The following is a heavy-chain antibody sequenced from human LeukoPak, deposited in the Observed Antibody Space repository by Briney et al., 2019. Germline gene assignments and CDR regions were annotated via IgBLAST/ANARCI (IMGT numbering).Heavy chain of an antibody. CDR3: TRVGDDYPY. Sequence: GASVTVSCKASGYTFTAYYLHWVRQAPGQKPEWMAWIKANSGDTNYARKLQGRVTMTRDTSIITVYMELSGLTADDTAVYYCTRVGDDYPYWGQGTLVTVSS. D-gene: IGHD5-24*01. CDR1: GYTFTAYY. V-gene: IGHV1-2*02. CDR2: IKANSGDT. J-gene: IGHJ4*02.